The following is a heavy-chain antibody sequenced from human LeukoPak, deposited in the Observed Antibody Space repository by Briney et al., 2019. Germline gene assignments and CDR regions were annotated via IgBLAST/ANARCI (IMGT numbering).Heavy chain of an antibody. J-gene: IGHJ4*02. V-gene: IGHV1-2*02. D-gene: IGHD3-10*01. Sequence: ASVKVSCKASGYTFTGYYMHWVRQAPGQGLEWMGWINPNSGGTNYAQKFQGRVTMTRDTSISTAYMELSRLRSDDTAVYYCARPSWFGELLFDYWRQGTLVTVSS. CDR1: GYTFTGYY. CDR2: INPNSGGT. CDR3: ARPSWFGELLFDY.